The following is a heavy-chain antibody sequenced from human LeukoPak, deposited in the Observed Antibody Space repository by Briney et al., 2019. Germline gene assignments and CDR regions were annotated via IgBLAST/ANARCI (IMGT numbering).Heavy chain of an antibody. D-gene: IGHD3-10*01. CDR1: GGSISSYY. CDR3: ARVSMVRGVKTYYYYGMDV. J-gene: IGHJ6*02. Sequence: PSETLSLTRTVSGGSISSYYWSWIRQPPGKGLEWIGYIYYSGSTNYNPSLKSRVTISVDTSKNQFSLKLSSVTAADTAVYYCARVSMVRGVKTYYYYGMDVWGQGTTVTVSS. V-gene: IGHV4-59*01. CDR2: IYYSGST.